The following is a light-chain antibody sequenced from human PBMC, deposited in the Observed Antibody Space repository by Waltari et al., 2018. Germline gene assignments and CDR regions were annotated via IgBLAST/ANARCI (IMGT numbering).Light chain of an antibody. CDR3: QQSYSTPQT. CDR1: QSISSY. Sequence: DIQMTQSPSSLSASVGARVTITYRASQSISSYLNWYQQKPGKAPKLLIYAASSLQSGVPSRFSGSGSGTDCTLTISSLQPEDFATYYCQQSYSTPQTFGQGTKVEIK. CDR2: AAS. J-gene: IGKJ1*01. V-gene: IGKV1-39*01.